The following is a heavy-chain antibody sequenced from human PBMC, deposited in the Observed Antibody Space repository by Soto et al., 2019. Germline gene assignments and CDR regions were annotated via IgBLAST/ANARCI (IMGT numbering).Heavy chain of an antibody. Sequence: SETLSLTCSVSGGSISSYYWSWIRQPPGKGLEWIGYIYYSGSTNYNPSLKSRVTISVDTSKNQFSLKLSSVTATDTAVYYCARHSTIYYDFDYWGQGTLVTVSS. CDR1: GGSISSYY. CDR2: IYYSGST. V-gene: IGHV4-59*08. CDR3: ARHSTIYYDFDY. D-gene: IGHD1-26*01. J-gene: IGHJ4*02.